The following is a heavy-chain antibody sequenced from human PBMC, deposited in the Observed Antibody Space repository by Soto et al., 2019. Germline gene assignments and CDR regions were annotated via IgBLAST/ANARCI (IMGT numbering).Heavy chain of an antibody. CDR2: ISYDGSNK. J-gene: IGHJ4*02. Sequence: GGSLRLSCAASGFTFSSYGMHWVRQAPGKGLEWVAVISYDGSNKYYADSVKGRFTISRDNAKNSLYLQMNSLRDEDTAVYYCARDLQDYWGQGTLVTVSS. CDR3: ARDLQDY. V-gene: IGHV3-30*03. CDR1: GFTFSSYG.